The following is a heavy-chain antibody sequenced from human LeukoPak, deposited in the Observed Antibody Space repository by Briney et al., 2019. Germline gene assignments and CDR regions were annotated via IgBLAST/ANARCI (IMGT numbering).Heavy chain of an antibody. D-gene: IGHD1-14*01. CDR2: IRRKVNNYTT. Sequence: GGSLRLSSAASGLNFSGSVIHWVRQASGKGLEWVGRIRRKVNNYTTPYAASVNGRFSISRDDSENTAYLQMNNLKTEDSAIYWCRGLHSTADYWGQGILVTVSS. CDR3: RGLHSTADY. J-gene: IGHJ4*02. V-gene: IGHV3-73*01. CDR1: GLNFSGSV.